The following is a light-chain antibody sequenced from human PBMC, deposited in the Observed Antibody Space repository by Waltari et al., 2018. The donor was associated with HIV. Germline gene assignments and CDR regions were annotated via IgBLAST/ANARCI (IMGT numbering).Light chain of an antibody. CDR2: AAS. CDR1: QSLSSSY. J-gene: IGKJ1*01. V-gene: IGKV3-20*01. CDR3: QHYGNALWT. Sequence: EVVLTQSPGVLSLSPGETATLSCRASQSLSSSYLAWYQQKAGQAPRLLIYAASNRATGIPDRFTGRESGTDFTLTIRRLEPADSAVYYCQHYGNALWTFGPGTKVEIK.